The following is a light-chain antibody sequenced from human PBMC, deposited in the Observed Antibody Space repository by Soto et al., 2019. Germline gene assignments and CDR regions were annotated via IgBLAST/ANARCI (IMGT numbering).Light chain of an antibody. CDR3: QQYGSPLWT. J-gene: IGKJ1*01. Sequence: EVGLTQSPGTLSLSPGERATLSCRASQSITSSYLAWYQQKPGQAPRLLISGTISRATGIPDRFSGSGSGTDFTLTISRLEPEDFAVYYCQQYGSPLWTFGQGTKVEIK. CDR2: GTI. V-gene: IGKV3-20*01. CDR1: QSITSSY.